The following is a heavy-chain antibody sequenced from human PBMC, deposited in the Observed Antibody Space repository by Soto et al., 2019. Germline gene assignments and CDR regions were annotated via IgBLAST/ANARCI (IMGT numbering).Heavy chain of an antibody. Sequence: EVQLVESGGGLVKPGESLRLSCAASGFSFSSYTMNWVRQAPGKGLQRVSAITNRGTHTYSADSVKGRFTISRDNDKNSLYLQMNNLRAEDTAIYFCARAHEVAWFDSWGLGTLVTVTS. CDR3: ARAHEVAWFDS. V-gene: IGHV3-21*01. CDR2: ITNRGTHT. CDR1: GFSFSSYT. J-gene: IGHJ5*01. D-gene: IGHD2-15*01.